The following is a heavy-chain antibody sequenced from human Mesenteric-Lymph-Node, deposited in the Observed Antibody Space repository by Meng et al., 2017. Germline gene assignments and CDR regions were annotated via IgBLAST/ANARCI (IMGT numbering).Heavy chain of an antibody. CDR1: GFTFSSYA. J-gene: IGHJ2*01. D-gene: IGHD2-21*02. V-gene: IGHV3-30-3*01. CDR3: ARSPGGGDCFDL. CDR2: ISYDGSNK. Sequence: QVQLVESGGGVVQPGRSLRLSCAASGFTFSSYAMHWVRQAPGKGLEWVAVISYDGSNKYHADSVKGRFTISRDNSKSTMYLQMNSLRVEDTAVFYCARSPGGGDCFDLWGRGTLVTVSS.